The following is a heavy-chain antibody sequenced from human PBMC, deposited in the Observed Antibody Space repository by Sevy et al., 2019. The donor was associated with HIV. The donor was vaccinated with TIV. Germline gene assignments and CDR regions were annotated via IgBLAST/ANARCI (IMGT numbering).Heavy chain of an antibody. CDR2: ISSSSSTR. CDR3: ARDGGTAMALYYFDY. J-gene: IGHJ4*02. Sequence: GGSLRLSCAASGFTFSSYSMNWVRQAPGKGLEWVSYISSSSSTRYYADSVKGRFTISRDNAKNSLYLQMNSLRDEDTAVYYWARDGGTAMALYYFDYWGQGTLVTVSS. CDR1: GFTFSSYS. V-gene: IGHV3-48*02. D-gene: IGHD5-18*01.